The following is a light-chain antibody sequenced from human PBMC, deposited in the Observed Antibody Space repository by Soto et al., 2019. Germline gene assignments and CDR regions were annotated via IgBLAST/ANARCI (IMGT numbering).Light chain of an antibody. CDR1: SSNIGNNG. J-gene: IGLJ2*01. CDR2: QDD. CDR3: AAWDDSLNGVI. Sequence: QSVLTQPPSVSEAPRQRVTISCSGSSSNIGNNGVNWYQQLPGKAPKLLIYQDDLLPSGVSDRFSGSKPGTSASLAISGLQSEDEADYYCAAWDDSLNGVIFGGGTKLTVL. V-gene: IGLV1-36*01.